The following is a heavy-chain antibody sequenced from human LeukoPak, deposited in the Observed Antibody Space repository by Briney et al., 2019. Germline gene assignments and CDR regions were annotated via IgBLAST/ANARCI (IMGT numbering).Heavy chain of an antibody. D-gene: IGHD3-9*01. V-gene: IGHV3-30*18. CDR3: AKGDPPTYYDILTGQDY. CDR1: GFTFSSYG. CDR2: ISYDGSNK. J-gene: IGHJ4*02. Sequence: GGSLRLSCAASGFTFSSYGMHWVRQAPGKGLEWVAVISYDGSNKYYADSVKGRFTISRDNSKNMLYLQLNSLRAEDTAVYYCAKGDPPTYYDILTGQDYWGQGTLVTVSS.